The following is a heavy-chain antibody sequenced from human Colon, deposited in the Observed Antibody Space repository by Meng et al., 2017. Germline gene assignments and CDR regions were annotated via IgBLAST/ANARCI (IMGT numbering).Heavy chain of an antibody. J-gene: IGHJ5*02. Sequence: QVQLVQSAAEVKKPGASVKVSCKSSGYTFSSYGISWVRQAPGQGLEWMGWISADNANAKYAQKFQGRVTMTTDTSTTTAYLELRSLRSDDTAMYYCARVVVVTGTGWFDPWGQGTLVTVSS. D-gene: IGHD2-21*02. CDR2: ISADNANA. CDR1: GYTFSSYG. V-gene: IGHV1-18*01. CDR3: ARVVVVTGTGWFDP.